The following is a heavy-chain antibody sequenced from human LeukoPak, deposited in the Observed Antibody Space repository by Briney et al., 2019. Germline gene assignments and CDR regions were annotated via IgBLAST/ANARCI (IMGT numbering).Heavy chain of an antibody. CDR2: IYSGGST. V-gene: IGHV3-66*01. CDR3: ASNVDTAMVGGDYYFDY. CDR1: GFTVSSNY. Sequence: GGSLRLSCAASGFTVSSNYMSWVRQAPGKGLELVSVIYSGGSTYYADSVKGRFTISRDNSKNTLYLQMNSLRAEDTAVYYCASNVDTAMVGGDYYFDYWGQGTLVTVSS. D-gene: IGHD5-18*01. J-gene: IGHJ4*02.